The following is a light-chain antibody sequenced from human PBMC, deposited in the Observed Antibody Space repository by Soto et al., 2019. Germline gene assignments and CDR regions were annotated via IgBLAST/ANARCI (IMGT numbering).Light chain of an antibody. V-gene: IGKV3-15*01. CDR3: QHYNSYSEA. CDR1: QRISSN. J-gene: IGKJ1*01. CDR2: GAS. Sequence: EIVLTQAPATLSVSPSERATLSCGASQRISSNLAWYQQKPGQAPRLLIYGASTRATGIPERFSGSGSGTEFTLTISSLQPDDFATYYCQHYNSYSEAFGQGTKVDIK.